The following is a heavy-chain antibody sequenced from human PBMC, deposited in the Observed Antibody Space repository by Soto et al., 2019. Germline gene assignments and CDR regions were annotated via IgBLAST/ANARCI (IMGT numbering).Heavy chain of an antibody. CDR1: GFTFSSYA. V-gene: IGHV3-23*01. Sequence: EVQLLESGGGLVQPGGSLSLSCPASGFTFSSYAITWVRQPPGKGLEWVSAISGSGGSTYYADSVKARFTISRDNSKNTLYLQMNSLRAEDTAVYYCAKRDSMIVAFDYWGQGTLVTVSS. D-gene: IGHD3-22*01. J-gene: IGHJ4*02. CDR2: ISGSGGST. CDR3: AKRDSMIVAFDY.